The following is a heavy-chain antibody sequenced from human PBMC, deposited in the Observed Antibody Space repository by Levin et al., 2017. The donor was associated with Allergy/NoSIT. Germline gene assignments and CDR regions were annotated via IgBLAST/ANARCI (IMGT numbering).Heavy chain of an antibody. Sequence: PSETLSLTCTVSGGSINSYYWSWIRQPPGKGLEWIGYTYYSGSPNYNPSLKSRVPISADTSKNQFSLKLKSVTAADTAVYYWARDRSGFGELRYYGMDAWGQGTTVTVS. V-gene: IGHV4-59*01. D-gene: IGHD3-10*01. CDR1: GGSINSYY. CDR2: TYYSGSP. CDR3: ARDRSGFGELRYYGMDA. J-gene: IGHJ6*02.